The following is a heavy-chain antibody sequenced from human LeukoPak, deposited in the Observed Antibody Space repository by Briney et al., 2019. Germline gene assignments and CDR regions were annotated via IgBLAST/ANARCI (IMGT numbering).Heavy chain of an antibody. J-gene: IGHJ3*02. CDR1: GFTFSSYA. CDR3: AKSVTAAGTYAFDI. Sequence: WGSLRLSCAASGFTFSSYAMSWVRQAPGKGLEWVSSQRGNGGSTEYVDSVRGRFVISRDNSRNTLYLQMNSLRAEDTAVYYCAKSVTAAGTYAFDIWGQGTVVTVCS. V-gene: IGHV3-23*01. CDR2: QRGNGGST. D-gene: IGHD6-13*01.